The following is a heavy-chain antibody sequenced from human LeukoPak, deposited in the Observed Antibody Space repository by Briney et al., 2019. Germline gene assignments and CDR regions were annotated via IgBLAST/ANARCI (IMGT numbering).Heavy chain of an antibody. J-gene: IGHJ2*01. CDR2: INHSGST. V-gene: IGHV4-34*01. CDR3: ARAPQSDYGTHWYFDL. Sequence: SETLSLTCAVHGGSFSGYYWSWIRQPPGKGLEWIGEINHSGSTNYNPSLKSRVTISVDTSKNQFSLKLSSVTAADTAVYYCARAPQSDYGTHWYFDLWGRGTLVTVSS. CDR1: GGSFSGYY. D-gene: IGHD4-17*01.